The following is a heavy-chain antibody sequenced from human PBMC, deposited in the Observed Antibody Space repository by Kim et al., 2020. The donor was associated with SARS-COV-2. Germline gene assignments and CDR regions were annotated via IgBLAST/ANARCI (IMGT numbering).Heavy chain of an antibody. CDR1: GDSVSSNSAT. CDR3: ARGGFGSSSRKDGDFDS. CDR2: TNYRSKWYN. D-gene: IGHD6-6*01. J-gene: IGHJ4*02. V-gene: IGHV6-1*01. Sequence: SQTLSLTCAISGDSVSSNSATWHWIRQSPSRGLEWLGRTNYRSKWYNDYAVSVKRRITVNPDTSKNQFSLHLNSVTPEDTGVYYCARGGFGSSSRKDGDFDSWGQGTLVTVSS.